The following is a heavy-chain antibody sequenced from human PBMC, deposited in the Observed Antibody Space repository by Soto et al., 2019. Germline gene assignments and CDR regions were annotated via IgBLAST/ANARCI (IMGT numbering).Heavy chain of an antibody. CDR1: GFTFNSHW. V-gene: IGHV3-74*03. CDR3: ARPKTKIYSAFDI. D-gene: IGHD3-10*02. J-gene: IGHJ3*02. Sequence: EVQLVESGGGLVQPGGSLRLSCAASGFTFNSHWLHWVRQAPGEGLVWVSRMSPDGSDTKYADSVKGRFTISRDNAMSTLYPGKHSLRAEDTGVYYCARPKTKIYSAFDIWGQGTMVTVSS. CDR2: MSPDGSDT.